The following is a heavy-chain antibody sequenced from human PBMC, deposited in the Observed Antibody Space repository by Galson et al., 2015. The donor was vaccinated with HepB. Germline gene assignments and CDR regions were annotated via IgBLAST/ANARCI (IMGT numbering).Heavy chain of an antibody. D-gene: IGHD1-26*01. J-gene: IGHJ4*02. CDR1: GGTFSSYA. CDR2: MNPNSGNT. Sequence: SVKVSCKASGGTFSSYAISWVRQATGQGLEWMGWMNPNSGNTGYAQKFQGRVTMTRNTSISTAYMELSSLRSEDTAVYYCARGPGSGSYLDYWGQGTLVTVSS. CDR3: ARGPGSGSYLDY. V-gene: IGHV1-8*02.